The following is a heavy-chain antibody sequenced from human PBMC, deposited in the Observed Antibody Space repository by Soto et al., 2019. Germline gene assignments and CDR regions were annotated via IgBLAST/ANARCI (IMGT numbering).Heavy chain of an antibody. D-gene: IGHD4-17*01. CDR3: ARQFSVYGDYGRYFDF. CDR2: IYYSGST. J-gene: IGHJ4*02. Sequence: QLQLQESGPGLVKPSETLSLTCTVSGGSIISSGYYCGWIRQPPGKGLEWIGTIYYSGSTYYNPSLQCRVTISVDTSKNQFSLKLSSVTAADTAVYYCARQFSVYGDYGRYFDFWGQGTLVTVSS. CDR1: GGSIISSGYY. V-gene: IGHV4-39*01.